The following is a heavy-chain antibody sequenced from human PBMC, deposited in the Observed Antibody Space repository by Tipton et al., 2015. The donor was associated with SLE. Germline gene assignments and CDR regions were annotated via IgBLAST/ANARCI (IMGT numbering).Heavy chain of an antibody. CDR2: IHHSGNT. D-gene: IGHD5-24*01. V-gene: IGHV4-38-2*02. CDR3: ARHPRPMAAFDY. Sequence: TLSLTCIVSGYSLTSGYYWGWIRQPPGKGLEWIGSIHHSGNTYYNPSLKSRVTISVDTSKNQFSLKLSSVTAADTAVYYCARHPRPMAAFDYWGQGTLVTVSS. J-gene: IGHJ4*02. CDR1: GYSLTSGYY.